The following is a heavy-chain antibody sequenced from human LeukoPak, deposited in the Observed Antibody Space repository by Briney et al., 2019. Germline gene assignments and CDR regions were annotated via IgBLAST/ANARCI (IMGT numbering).Heavy chain of an antibody. CDR1: GGSISSYY. CDR2: IYYSGST. Sequence: PSETLSLTCTVSGGSISSYYWSWLRQPPGKGLEWIGYIYYSGSTNYNPSLKSRVTISVDTSKNQFSLKLSSVTAADTAVYYCARDPGRSYGPYYFDYWGQGTLVTVSS. V-gene: IGHV4-59*01. D-gene: IGHD5-18*01. CDR3: ARDPGRSYGPYYFDY. J-gene: IGHJ4*02.